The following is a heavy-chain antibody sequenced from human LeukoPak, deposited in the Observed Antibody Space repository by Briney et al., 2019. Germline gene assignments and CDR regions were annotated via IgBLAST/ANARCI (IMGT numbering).Heavy chain of an antibody. CDR3: ASVGNHDAFDI. D-gene: IGHD4-23*01. CDR1: GFTFSSYS. V-gene: IGHV3-21*01. Sequence: GGSLRLSCAASGFTFSSYSMNWVRQAPGKGLEWVSSISSSSSHIYYADSVKGRFTISRDNAKNSLYLQMNSLRAEDTAAYYCASVGNHDAFDIWGQGTMVTVSS. J-gene: IGHJ3*02. CDR2: ISSSSSHI.